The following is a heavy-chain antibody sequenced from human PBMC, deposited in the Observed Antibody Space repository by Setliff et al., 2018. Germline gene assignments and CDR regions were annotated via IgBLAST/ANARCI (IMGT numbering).Heavy chain of an antibody. V-gene: IGHV4-38-2*02. Sequence: PSETLSLTCTVSGYSTSSGYIWGWIRQPPGKGLEWVGNIGHTGGINYNPSLKSRLTISRDTSKNQVSLKLNSVTATDTAVYYCARGAYASGSSSFDYWSQGTLVTVSS. CDR3: ARGAYASGSSSFDY. CDR1: GYSTSSGYI. J-gene: IGHJ4*02. D-gene: IGHD3-10*01. CDR2: IGHTGGI.